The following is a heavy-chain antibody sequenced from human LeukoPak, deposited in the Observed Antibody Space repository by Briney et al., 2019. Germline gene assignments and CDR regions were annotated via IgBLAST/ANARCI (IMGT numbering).Heavy chain of an antibody. CDR1: GFTFSDYT. CDR3: ARGSEWSSGVSDY. D-gene: IGHD3-3*01. CDR2: ISGRSSSI. V-gene: IGHV3-21*01. J-gene: IGHJ4*02. Sequence: PGGSLRLSCAASGFTFSDYTMNWVRQAPGKGLEWVSSISGRSSSIYYADSVKGRFTISRDNAKNSLYLQMNSLRAEDTAVYYCARGSEWSSGVSDYWGQGTLVTVSS.